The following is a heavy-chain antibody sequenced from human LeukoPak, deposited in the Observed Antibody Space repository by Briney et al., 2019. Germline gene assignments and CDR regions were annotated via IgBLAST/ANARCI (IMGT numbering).Heavy chain of an antibody. CDR1: GGTFSIYA. J-gene: IGHJ4*02. CDR3: AKDRLAVAGTNYFDY. CDR2: IIPIFGTA. V-gene: IGHV1-69*13. D-gene: IGHD6-19*01. Sequence: GASVTVSCTASGGTFSIYAISWVRQAPGQGLEWMGGIIPIFGTANYAQKFQGRVTITADESTSTAYMELSSLRSEDTAVYYCAKDRLAVAGTNYFDYWGQGTLVTVSS.